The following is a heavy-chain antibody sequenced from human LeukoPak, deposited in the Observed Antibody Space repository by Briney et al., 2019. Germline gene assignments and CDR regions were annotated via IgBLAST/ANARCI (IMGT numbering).Heavy chain of an antibody. J-gene: IGHJ5*02. D-gene: IGHD1-26*01. CDR1: GFIFSGYA. CDR2: VSSIGDGT. Sequence: GGSLRLSCAASGFIFSGYAMSWVRQAPGKGLEWVSSVSSIGDGTSYADSVRGRFTISRDNSKNTLYLQMNGLRVEDTAVYYCAKREWELPQYNWFDPWGQGTLVTVSS. CDR3: AKREWELPQYNWFDP. V-gene: IGHV3-23*01.